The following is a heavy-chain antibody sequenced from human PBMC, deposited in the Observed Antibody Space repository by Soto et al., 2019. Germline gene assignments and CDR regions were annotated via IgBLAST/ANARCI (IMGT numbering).Heavy chain of an antibody. Sequence: QVQLVESGGGVVQPGRSLRLSCAASGFTFSSYAMHWVRQAPGTGMEWVAGITYDGSNKYNADSVTGRFTNSRDKSKNTLNQQMNSLRAADTAVYYCARWNIMITLGGVIVIGGYYYGIDVCGQGTTVTVSS. CDR3: ARWNIMITLGGVIVIGGYYYGIDV. CDR1: GFTFSSYA. J-gene: IGHJ6*02. V-gene: IGHV3-30-3*01. D-gene: IGHD3-16*02. CDR2: ITYDGSNK.